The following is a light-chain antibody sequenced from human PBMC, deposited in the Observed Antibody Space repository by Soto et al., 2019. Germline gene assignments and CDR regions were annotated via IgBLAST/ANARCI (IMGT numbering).Light chain of an antibody. J-gene: IGLJ2*01. Sequence: QSALTQPRSVSGSPGHSVTISCTGTSSDVGTYNYVSWYQQHPGQAPKLMIYDVTKRPSGVPHRFSGSKSGNTASLTISGLQAEDEADYYCFSYAGYYTLLFGGGTKLTVL. CDR1: SSDVGTYNY. CDR2: DVT. CDR3: FSYAGYYTLL. V-gene: IGLV2-11*01.